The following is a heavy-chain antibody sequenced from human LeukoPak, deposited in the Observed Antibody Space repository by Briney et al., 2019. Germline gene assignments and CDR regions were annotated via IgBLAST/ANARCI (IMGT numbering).Heavy chain of an antibody. Sequence: SETLSLTCTVSGGSINIYYWSWIRQPAGKGLEWIGRIYTSGSTNYNPSLKTRVTMSVDTSKNQFSLKLSSVTAADTAVYYCARGAINYYYMDVWGKGTTVTISS. CDR3: ARGAINYYYMDV. V-gene: IGHV4-4*07. J-gene: IGHJ6*03. CDR2: IYTSGST. CDR1: GGSINIYY.